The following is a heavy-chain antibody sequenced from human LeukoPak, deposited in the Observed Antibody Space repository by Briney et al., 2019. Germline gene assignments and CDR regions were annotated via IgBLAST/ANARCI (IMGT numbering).Heavy chain of an antibody. D-gene: IGHD3-22*01. J-gene: IGHJ5*02. CDR1: GYTFTVYY. CDR3: ARAPPDYYDSSDNWFDP. Sequence: GASVTVSFRASGYTFTVYYMHWVGQAPGQGGEGMGWINPNSGGTNYSQKFQGRVTMTRDTSISTAYMELSRLRSDDTAVYSCARAPPDYYDSSDNWFDPWGQGTLVTVSS. V-gene: IGHV1-2*02. CDR2: INPNSGGT.